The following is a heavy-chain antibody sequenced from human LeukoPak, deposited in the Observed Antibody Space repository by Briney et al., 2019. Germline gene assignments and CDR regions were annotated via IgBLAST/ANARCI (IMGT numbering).Heavy chain of an antibody. D-gene: IGHD3-9*01. V-gene: IGHV4-61*01. CDR2: IYYSGST. Sequence: PSETLSLTCTVSGGSISSSSYYWSWIRQPPGKGLEWIGYIYYSGSTNYNPSLKSRVTISVDTSKNQFSLKLSSVTAADTAVYYCARDYSDNYDILTGYYRAYYFDYWGQGTLVTVSS. J-gene: IGHJ4*02. CDR1: GGSISSSSYY. CDR3: ARDYSDNYDILTGYYRAYYFDY.